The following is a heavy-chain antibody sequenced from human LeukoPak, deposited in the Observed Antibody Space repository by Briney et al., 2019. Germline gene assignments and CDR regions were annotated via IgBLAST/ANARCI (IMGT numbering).Heavy chain of an antibody. CDR1: GFTFSSYG. Sequence: GGSLRLSCAASGFTFSSYGMHWVRQAPGKGLEWVTVISFDGGNKHYADSVKGRFTISRDNSKNTLYLQVNSLRAEDTAVYYCAPGGDYTFFDYWGQGTLVTVSS. CDR3: APGGDYTFFDY. CDR2: ISFDGGNK. D-gene: IGHD4-17*01. V-gene: IGHV3-30*03. J-gene: IGHJ4*02.